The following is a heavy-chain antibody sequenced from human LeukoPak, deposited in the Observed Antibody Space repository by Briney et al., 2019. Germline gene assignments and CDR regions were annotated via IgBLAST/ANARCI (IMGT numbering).Heavy chain of an antibody. CDR2: IITMFGTA. CDR3: ARGPWSSPSGGPYNYYYYLDV. Sequence: SVKVSCKASGGTLSIYAISWVRQAPGQGLEWMGGIITMFGTANYVQKFQGRVTITADESTSTAYMELSSLRSEDTAVYYCARGPWSSPSGGPYNYYYYLDVWGKGTTVTVSS. CDR1: GGTLSIYA. V-gene: IGHV1-69*13. J-gene: IGHJ6*03. D-gene: IGHD6-6*01.